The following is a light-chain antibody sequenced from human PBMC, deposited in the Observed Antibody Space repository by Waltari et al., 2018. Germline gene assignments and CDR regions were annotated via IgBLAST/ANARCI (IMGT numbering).Light chain of an antibody. V-gene: IGKV4-1*01. Sequence: DIVMTQSPDSLAVSLGERATINCKSSQSVLSSSDNKNYLAWYQQKPGQPPKLFIYWSSTRESGVPDRFSCSGSGTDFALTISSLQAEDVAVYYCQHYYTSPPTFGGGTKVEIK. CDR2: WSS. J-gene: IGKJ4*01. CDR1: QSVLSSSDNKNY. CDR3: QHYYTSPPT.